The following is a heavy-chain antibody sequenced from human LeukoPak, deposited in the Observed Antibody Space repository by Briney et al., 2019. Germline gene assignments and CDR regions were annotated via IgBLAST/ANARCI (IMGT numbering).Heavy chain of an antibody. V-gene: IGHV3-30*18. CDR1: GFTFSSYG. J-gene: IGHJ6*04. CDR2: ISYDGSNK. Sequence: GGSLRLSCAASGFTFSSYGMHWVRQAPGKGLEWVAVISYDGSNKYYADSVKGRFTISRDNSKNTLYLQMNSLRAEDTAVYYCAKDKDNWNDYHYGMDVWGKGTTVTVSS. CDR3: AKDKDNWNDYHYGMDV. D-gene: IGHD1-1*01.